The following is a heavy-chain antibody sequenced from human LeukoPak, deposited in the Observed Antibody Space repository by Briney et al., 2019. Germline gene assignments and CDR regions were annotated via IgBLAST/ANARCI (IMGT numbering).Heavy chain of an antibody. D-gene: IGHD6-13*01. CDR1: GFTFSSYA. J-gene: IGHJ4*02. V-gene: IGHV3-23*01. CDR3: AKSPFRIAAAGKYYFDC. Sequence: PGGSLRLSCAASGFTFSSYAMSWVRPAPGKGLEWVSGISGSGGSTYYADSVKGRFTISRDNSKNTLYLQMSSLRAEDTAVYYCAKSPFRIAAAGKYYFDCWGQGTLVTVSS. CDR2: ISGSGGST.